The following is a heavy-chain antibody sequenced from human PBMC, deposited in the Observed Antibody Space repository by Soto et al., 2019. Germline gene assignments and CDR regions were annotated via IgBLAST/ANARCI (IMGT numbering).Heavy chain of an antibody. V-gene: IGHV1-46*01. J-gene: IGHJ6*02. CDR1: GYTLASYY. CDR2: INPSGGST. D-gene: IGHD2-2*01. Sequence: SVEVCCKESGYTLASYYMRWVRQAPRQGLEWMGIINPSGGSTSYAQKFQGRVTMTRDTSTSTVYMELSSLRSEDTAVYYCARDCSSTSCYGAGSDYYYGMDVWGQGTTVTVSS. CDR3: ARDCSSTSCYGAGSDYYYGMDV.